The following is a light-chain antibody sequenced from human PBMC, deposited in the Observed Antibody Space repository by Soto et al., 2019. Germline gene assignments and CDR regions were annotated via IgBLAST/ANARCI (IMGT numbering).Light chain of an antibody. Sequence: DIQMTQSPSSLSASVGDRVTITCRASQGIGKYLAWYQQRPGKVPKLLIYAASTLQAGVPSRFSGSGSGPECTLTIRSLHPEDVATDYCQKNDHAPLTFGGGTKVEIK. CDR1: QGIGKY. CDR2: AAS. V-gene: IGKV1-27*01. CDR3: QKNDHAPLT. J-gene: IGKJ4*01.